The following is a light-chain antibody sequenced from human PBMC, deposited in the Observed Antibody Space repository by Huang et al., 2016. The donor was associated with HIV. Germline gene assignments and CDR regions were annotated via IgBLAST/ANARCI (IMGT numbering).Light chain of an antibody. V-gene: IGKV2-28*01. CDR3: MQPLKIPLT. CDR1: QSLLHITGDNY. Sequence: DIVMTQSPLSLPVTPGEPASISCRSNQSLLHITGDNYLEWYVQKPGQSPQLLFYLASNRASGVPDRFSGSASGTDFTLKISRVEAEDVGVYYCMQPLKIPLTFGGGTRLEIK. CDR2: LAS. J-gene: IGKJ4*01.